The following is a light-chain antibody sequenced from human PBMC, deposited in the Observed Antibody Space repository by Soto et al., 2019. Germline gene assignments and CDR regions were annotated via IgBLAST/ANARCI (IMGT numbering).Light chain of an antibody. V-gene: IGKV1-39*01. CDR1: QNITTC. CDR3: QQSYTAPWT. Sequence: DIHMTQSPSSLSASIRDRVSITCRASQNITTCLHWYQQRPGRSPNLLIYAASHLQNGVPSRFSGSGSGPDFTLTIDSLQPEDFATYYCQQSYTAPWTCGQGTKVESK. J-gene: IGKJ1*01. CDR2: AAS.